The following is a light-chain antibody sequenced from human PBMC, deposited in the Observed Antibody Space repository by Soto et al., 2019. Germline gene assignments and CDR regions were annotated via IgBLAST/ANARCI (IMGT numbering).Light chain of an antibody. CDR1: GSDVGGYNF. CDR3: SSYAGTNVV. CDR2: EVN. Sequence: QSAVTQPPSVSGSCGQTVTISCTGTGSDVGGYNFVSWYQQHPGKAPKLMIFEVNKRPSGVPDRFSGSKSGNTASLTVSGLQAEDEADYYCSSYAGTNVVFGGGTKLTVL. V-gene: IGLV2-8*01. J-gene: IGLJ2*01.